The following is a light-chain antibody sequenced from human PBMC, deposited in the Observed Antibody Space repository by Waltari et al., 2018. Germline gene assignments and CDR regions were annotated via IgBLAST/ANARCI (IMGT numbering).Light chain of an antibody. CDR2: AAS. V-gene: IGKV1-39*01. Sequence: IAMIQSPSSLSASVGERVTITCRASQSVVSYLKWYQQKSEKAPRLLIYAASELQSWVPSRFRGSGSETDFTLTSSPLQPEDFATYYCQQSYKTLPTCGGGTKVEIK. J-gene: IGKJ4*01. CDR1: QSVVSY. CDR3: QQSYKTLPT.